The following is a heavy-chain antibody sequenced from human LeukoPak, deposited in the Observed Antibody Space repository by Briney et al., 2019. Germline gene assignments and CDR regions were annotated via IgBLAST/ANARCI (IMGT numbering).Heavy chain of an antibody. D-gene: IGHD2-15*01. J-gene: IGHJ4*02. V-gene: IGHV3-23*01. CDR3: AKTSDIVVVVGSFDY. CDR1: GFIFSSYE. CDR2: ISGSGGST. Sequence: QPGGSLRLSCAASGFIFSSYEMNWVRQAPGKGLEWVSAISGSGGSTYYADSVKGRFTISRDNSKNTLYLQMNSLRAEDTAVYYCAKTSDIVVVVGSFDYWGQGTLVTVSS.